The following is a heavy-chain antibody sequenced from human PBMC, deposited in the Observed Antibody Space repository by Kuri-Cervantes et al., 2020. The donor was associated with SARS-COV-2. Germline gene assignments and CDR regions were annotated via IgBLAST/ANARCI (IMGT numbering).Heavy chain of an antibody. CDR3: GASGYWKDWFDP. D-gene: IGHD3-22*01. V-gene: IGHV1-2*02. CDR2: INPNSGGT. Sequence: ASVKVSCKASGYTFTAYYIPWVRQAPGQGLEWMGWINPNSGGTNYAQKFQGRVTMTRDTSISTAYMELSRLRSDDTAVYYCGASGYWKDWFDPWGQGTLVTVSS. J-gene: IGHJ5*02. CDR1: GYTFTAYY.